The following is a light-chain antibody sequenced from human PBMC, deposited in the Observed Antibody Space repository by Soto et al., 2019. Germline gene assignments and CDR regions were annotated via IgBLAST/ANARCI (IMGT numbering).Light chain of an antibody. V-gene: IGKV3-15*01. CDR1: QSVSTN. CDR2: GAS. J-gene: IGKJ1*01. Sequence: EILMTQSPATVSLSPGERATLSCRASQSVSTNLAWYQQKHGQAPRLLIYGASTRATGIPARFSGSGSGTECTLTISSLKPEDVAVYYCQQYNNWPRTFGQGTKVDIK. CDR3: QQYNNWPRT.